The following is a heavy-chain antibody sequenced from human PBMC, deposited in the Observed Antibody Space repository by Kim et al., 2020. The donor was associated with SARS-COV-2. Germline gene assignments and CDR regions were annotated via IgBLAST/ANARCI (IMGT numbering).Heavy chain of an antibody. V-gene: IGHV3-30*01. Sequence: ADSVKGPFTISREKSKNTLYLQMNRLRAEDTAVYYCARALGGSYYYGMDVWGQGTTVTVSS. J-gene: IGHJ6*02. D-gene: IGHD1-26*01. CDR3: ARALGGSYYYGMDV.